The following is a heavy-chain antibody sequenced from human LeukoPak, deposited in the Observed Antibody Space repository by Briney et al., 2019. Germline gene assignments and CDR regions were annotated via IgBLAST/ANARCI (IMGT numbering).Heavy chain of an antibody. V-gene: IGHV4-39*07. J-gene: IGHJ3*02. Sequence: SETLSLTCSVSGDAISGSSYHWSWIRQPPGKGLEWIGEINHSGSTNYNPSLKSRVTISVDTSKDQFSLKLSSVTAADTAVYYCARVAVRIAARLGDAFDIWGQGTMVTVSS. CDR1: GDAISGSSYH. CDR3: ARVAVRIAARLGDAFDI. D-gene: IGHD6-6*01. CDR2: INHSGST.